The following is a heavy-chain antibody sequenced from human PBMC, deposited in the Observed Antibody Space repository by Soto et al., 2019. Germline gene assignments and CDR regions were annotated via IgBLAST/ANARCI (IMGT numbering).Heavy chain of an antibody. J-gene: IGHJ3*02. V-gene: IGHV1-18*01. CDR3: ARDRVVPADPWAFAI. Sequence: KVDWXGVGYDFSSYGISWVRKKKGQGLEWMGWISAYNGNTNYAQKLQGRVTMTTDTSTSTAYMELRSLRSDDTAVYYCARDRVVPADPWAFAIWGQGTMVPVSS. CDR2: ISAYNGNT. CDR1: GYDFSSYG. D-gene: IGHD2-2*01.